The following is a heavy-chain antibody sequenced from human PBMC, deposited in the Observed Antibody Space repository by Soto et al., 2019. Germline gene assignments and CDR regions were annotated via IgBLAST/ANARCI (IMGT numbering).Heavy chain of an antibody. Sequence: EVQLVESGGGVVRPGGSLRLSCAASGFTFDDYGMSWVRQTPGKGLEWVSGINWNGGSTGYADSVKGRFTISRDNAKNFLYLQMNRLRAEDTALYYCARDLSVYYGSGGGTYGMGVWGHGKTVTVSS. V-gene: IGHV3-20*04. CDR3: ARDLSVYYGSGGGTYGMGV. J-gene: IGHJ6*02. D-gene: IGHD3-10*01. CDR2: INWNGGST. CDR1: GFTFDDYG.